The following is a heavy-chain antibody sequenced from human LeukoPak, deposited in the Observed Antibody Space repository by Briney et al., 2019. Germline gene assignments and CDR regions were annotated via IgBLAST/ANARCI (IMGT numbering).Heavy chain of an antibody. J-gene: IGHJ1*01. D-gene: IGHD3-22*01. CDR1: GYTFTSYY. CDR3: AREGYYDSSGYYFQH. CDR2: INPSGGST. V-gene: IGHV1-46*01. Sequence: ASVKVSCKASGYTFTSYYMHWVRQAPGQGLEWMGIINPSGGSTSYAQKFQGRVTMTRDTSTSTVYKELSSLRSEDTAVYYCAREGYYDSSGYYFQHWGQGTLVTVSS.